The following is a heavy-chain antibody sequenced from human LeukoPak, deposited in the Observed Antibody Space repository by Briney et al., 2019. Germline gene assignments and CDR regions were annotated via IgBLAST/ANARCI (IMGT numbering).Heavy chain of an antibody. J-gene: IGHJ2*01. D-gene: IGHD3-16*02. CDR2: IHGGGDVT. Sequence: GGSLRLSCAASGFTFTNYAMNWVRQAPERGLEWVSTIHGGGDVTYYADSVKGRFTISRDNSRNTLYLQMNSLRAEDTAVYYCAKALSSSFYYFDFGGRGTLVTVSS. CDR3: AKALSSSFYYFDF. CDR1: GFTFTNYA. V-gene: IGHV3-23*01.